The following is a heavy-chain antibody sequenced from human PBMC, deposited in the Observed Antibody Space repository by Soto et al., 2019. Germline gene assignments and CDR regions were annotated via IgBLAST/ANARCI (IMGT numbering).Heavy chain of an antibody. D-gene: IGHD2-15*01. CDR3: ARGDREDIAVVVGVRPGEYGVDV. CDR1: GFTFRSYA. J-gene: IGHJ6*02. V-gene: IGHV3-30-3*01. Sequence: QVQLVESGGGVVQPGRSLRLSCAASGFTFRSYAMHWVRQAPGKGLECVAVISYDGSNKFYRDYVKGRFTISRDNSKNTLYLQINSLRYEDTAVYYCARGDREDIAVVVGVRPGEYGVDVWGQGTTVTVS. CDR2: ISYDGSNK.